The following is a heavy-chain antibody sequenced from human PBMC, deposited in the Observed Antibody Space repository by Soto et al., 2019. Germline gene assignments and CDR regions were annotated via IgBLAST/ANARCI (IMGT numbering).Heavy chain of an antibody. CDR2: IYYSGST. V-gene: IGHV4-31*03. CDR1: GGSISSGGYY. CDR3: ARERRRGYSNFDY. Sequence: SETLSLTCTVSGGSISSGGYYWSWIRQHPGKGLEWIGYIYYSGSTYYNPSLKSRVTLSVDTSKNQFSLKLSSVTAADTAVYYCARERRRGYSNFDYWGQGTLVTVSS. J-gene: IGHJ4*02. D-gene: IGHD4-4*01.